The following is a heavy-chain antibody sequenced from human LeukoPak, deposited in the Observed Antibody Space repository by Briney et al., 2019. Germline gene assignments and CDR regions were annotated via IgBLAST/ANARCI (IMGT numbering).Heavy chain of an antibody. V-gene: IGHV1-69*06. Sequence: GASVKVSCKASGGTFSSYAISWVRQAPGQGLEWMGGIIPIFGTANYAQKFQGRVTITADKSTSTAYMELSSLRSEDTAVYYCARSGPFTSATFRPFDYWGQGTLVTVSS. CDR1: GGTFSSYA. D-gene: IGHD1-26*01. CDR2: IIPIFGTA. J-gene: IGHJ4*02. CDR3: ARSGPFTSATFRPFDY.